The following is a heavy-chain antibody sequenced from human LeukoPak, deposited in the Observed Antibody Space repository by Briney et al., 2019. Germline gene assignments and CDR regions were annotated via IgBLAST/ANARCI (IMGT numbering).Heavy chain of an antibody. Sequence: PPETLSLTCTVSGGSIRSYYWNWIRQPPGKGLEWIGYIYDSGSTNYNPSLKSRVTISVDMSKNQFSLKVSSVTAADTAVYYCARDYAGSNSWNWFDPWGQGTLVTVSS. CDR2: IYDSGST. CDR3: ARDYAGSNSWNWFDP. V-gene: IGHV4-59*01. J-gene: IGHJ5*02. CDR1: GGSIRSYY. D-gene: IGHD6-13*01.